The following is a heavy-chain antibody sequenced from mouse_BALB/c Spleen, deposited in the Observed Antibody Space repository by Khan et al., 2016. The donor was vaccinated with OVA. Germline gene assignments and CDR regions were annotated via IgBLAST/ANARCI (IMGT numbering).Heavy chain of an antibody. CDR2: IWSDGTT. Sequence: VELVESGPGLAAPSQSLSITCTISGFSLTNYGVHWVRQPPGKGLEWLVVIWSDGTTNYNSALNSRLTITKDNSQSQVFLKMNSLQTEDTAIYFCARQPYYHYNIMDYWGQGTSVTVSS. V-gene: IGHV2-6-1*01. CDR1: GFSLTNYG. J-gene: IGHJ4*01. CDR3: ARQPYYHYNIMDY. D-gene: IGHD2-10*01.